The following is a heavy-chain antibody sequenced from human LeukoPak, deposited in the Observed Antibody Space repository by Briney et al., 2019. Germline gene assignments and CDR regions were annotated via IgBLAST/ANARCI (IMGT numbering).Heavy chain of an antibody. V-gene: IGHV3-48*02. CDR3: ARDGLVRGVSDY. CDR1: GFTFSSYS. D-gene: IGHD3-10*01. Sequence: GGSLRLSCAASGFTFSSYSMNWVCQAPGKGLECVSYISESSSTIYYADSVRGRFTISRDNAKNSLYLQMNSLRDEDTAVYYCARDGLVRGVSDYWGQGTLVTVFS. J-gene: IGHJ4*02. CDR2: ISESSSTI.